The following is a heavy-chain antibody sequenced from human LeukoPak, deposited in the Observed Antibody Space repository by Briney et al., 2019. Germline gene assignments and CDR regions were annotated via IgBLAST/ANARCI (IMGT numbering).Heavy chain of an antibody. J-gene: IGHJ4*02. D-gene: IGHD3-10*01. Sequence: SETLSLTCNVSGVSINPNYWSWIRQPAGKGLEWIGRIYTSGSTNYNPSLKSRVTMSVDTSKNQFSLKLSSVTAADTAVYYCARYYGSGTYYFDYWGQGTLVTVSS. CDR3: ARYYGSGTYYFDY. CDR2: IYTSGST. V-gene: IGHV4-4*07. CDR1: GVSINPNY.